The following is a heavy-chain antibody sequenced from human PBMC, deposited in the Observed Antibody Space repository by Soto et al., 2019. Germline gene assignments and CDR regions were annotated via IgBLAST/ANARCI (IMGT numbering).Heavy chain of an antibody. V-gene: IGHV3-21*01. D-gene: IGHD4-4*01. CDR3: ARDAFYSYGLDV. CDR1: GFTFTSYA. Sequence: GGSLRLSCAASGFTFTSYAMTWVRQAPGKGLEWVSSISSTSSYIYYADSVKGRLTISRDNAEKSLYMQMNSLRAEDTAVYYCARDAFYSYGLDVWGQGTTVTVSS. J-gene: IGHJ6*02. CDR2: ISSTSSYI.